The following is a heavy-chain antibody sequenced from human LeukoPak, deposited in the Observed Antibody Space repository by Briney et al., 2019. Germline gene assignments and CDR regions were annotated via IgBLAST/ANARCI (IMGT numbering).Heavy chain of an antibody. V-gene: IGHV4-34*01. D-gene: IGHD3-22*01. CDR2: INHSGST. Sequence: SETLSLTCAVYGGSFSGYYWSWIRQPPGKGLEWIGEINHSGSTNYNPSLKSRVTISVDTSKNQFSLKLSSVTAADTAVYYCAPMVYDSSGYLGGYWGQGTLVTVSS. J-gene: IGHJ4*02. CDR3: APMVYDSSGYLGGY. CDR1: GGSFSGYY.